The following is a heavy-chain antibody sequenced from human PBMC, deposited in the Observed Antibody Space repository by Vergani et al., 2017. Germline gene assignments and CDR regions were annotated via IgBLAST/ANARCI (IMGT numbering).Heavy chain of an antibody. CDR1: GAYVGSGGYY. Sequence: QMQLQESGPGLVKPSETLSLSCTVSGAYVGSGGYYWTWVRQRPGMGMDWIGYIYYSGTTYYNPSLESRLTISLDTSENHLSLKLTSVTDADTAVYYCARQKDYYMDVWGKGTTVTVS. CDR3: ARQKDYYMDV. CDR2: IYYSGTT. V-gene: IGHV4-31*03. J-gene: IGHJ6*03.